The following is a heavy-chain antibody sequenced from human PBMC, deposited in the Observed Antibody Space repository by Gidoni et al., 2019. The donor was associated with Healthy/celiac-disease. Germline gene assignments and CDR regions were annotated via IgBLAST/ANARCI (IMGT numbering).Heavy chain of an antibody. V-gene: IGHV3-23*01. CDR2: ISGSGGST. CDR3: AKDGLSTTLLYIYFDY. J-gene: IGHJ4*02. Sequence: EVQLLESGGGLVPPGGSLRRSCAASGFTFSRYAMTWVRQAPGKGLEWVSAISGSGGSTYYADSVKGRFTISRDNSKNTLYLQMNSLRAEDTAVYYCAKDGLSTTLLYIYFDYWGQGTLVTVSS. CDR1: GFTFSRYA. D-gene: IGHD5-12*01.